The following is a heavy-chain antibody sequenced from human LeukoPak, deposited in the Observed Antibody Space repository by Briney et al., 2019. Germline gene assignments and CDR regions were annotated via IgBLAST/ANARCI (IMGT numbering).Heavy chain of an antibody. CDR3: AKVAGDRMDY. V-gene: IGHV1-18*01. Sequence: ASVKVSCKASGYTFATYGFCWVRQAPGHGLEWMGWISSNTEKTDYAQKFQGRVTLTTDTSTSTAYMELRSLRPDDTALYYCAKVAGDRMDYWGQGTLLTVSS. CDR2: ISSNTEKT. CDR1: GYTFATYG. D-gene: IGHD6-13*01. J-gene: IGHJ4*02.